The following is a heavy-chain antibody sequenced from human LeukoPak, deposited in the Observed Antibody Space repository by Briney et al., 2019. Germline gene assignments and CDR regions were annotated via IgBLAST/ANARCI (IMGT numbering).Heavy chain of an antibody. CDR3: AITGVLTGFDAFDT. V-gene: IGHV3-74*01. CDR1: GFTFSSYW. CDR2: INSDGSST. J-gene: IGHJ3*02. Sequence: PGGSLRLSCAASGFTFSSYWMHWVRQAPGKGLVWVSRINSDGSSTSYADSVKGRFTISRDNAKNTLYLQMNSLRAEDTAVYYCAITGVLTGFDAFDTWGQGTMVTVSS. D-gene: IGHD3-9*01.